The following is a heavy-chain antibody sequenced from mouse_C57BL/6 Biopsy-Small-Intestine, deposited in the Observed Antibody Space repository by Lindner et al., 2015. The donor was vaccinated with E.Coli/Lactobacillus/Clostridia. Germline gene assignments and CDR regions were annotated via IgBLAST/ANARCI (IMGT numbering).Heavy chain of an antibody. CDR2: IYPGDGDT. CDR1: GYAFSSSW. J-gene: IGHJ2*01. D-gene: IGHD2-1*01. CDR3: ARKRGNSILDN. Sequence: VQLQESGPELVKPGASVKISCKASGYAFSSSWMNWVKQRPGKGLEWIGRIYPGDGDTNYNGKFKGKATLTADKSSSTAYMQLSSLTSEDSAVYYCARKRGNSILDNWGQGTILTVSS. V-gene: IGHV1-82*01.